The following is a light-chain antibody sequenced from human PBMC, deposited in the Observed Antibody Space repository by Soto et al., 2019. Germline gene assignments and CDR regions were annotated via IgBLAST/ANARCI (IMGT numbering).Light chain of an antibody. CDR3: SLYTSENAYV. J-gene: IGLJ1*01. V-gene: IGLV2-18*01. Sequence: QSVLTQPPSVSAAPGQKVTISCSGSSSNIGNHYVSWYQQPPGTAPKLMIYEVSKRPSGVPDRFSGSKSGNTASLTISGLQAADEADYYCSLYTSENAYVFGTGTKVTVL. CDR1: SSNIGNHY. CDR2: EVS.